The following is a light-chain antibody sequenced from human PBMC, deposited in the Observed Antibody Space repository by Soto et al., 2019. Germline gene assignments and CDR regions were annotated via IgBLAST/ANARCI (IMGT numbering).Light chain of an antibody. CDR2: ALS. V-gene: IGKV1-39*01. CDR1: QPISTS. CDR3: QQSYSSPLT. Sequence: DIQVTPSPSSLSASIGDRVIITCPASQPISTSLHWFQQKPGKAPKLLLYALSNLQSGVPSRFSGSGPGTEFTLIISSLQPEDVGNYFCQQSYSSPLTFGGGTKVQI. J-gene: IGKJ4*01.